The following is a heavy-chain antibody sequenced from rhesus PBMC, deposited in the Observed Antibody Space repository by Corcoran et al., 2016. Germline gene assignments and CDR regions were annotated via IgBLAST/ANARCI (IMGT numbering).Heavy chain of an antibody. Sequence: EVQLVESGGGLVQPGGSLRLSCAASGFTFSSYGISWVRQAPGKGLDWVSYIRNGAGSTYYAGAVKVLLTIYRDNSKNTPSLQMNSLRAEDTSVYYCAGYSGSYYNYGLDSWGQGVVVTVSS. CDR2: IRNGAGST. CDR1: GFTFSSYG. J-gene: IGHJ6*01. V-gene: IGHV3S5*01. D-gene: IGHD3-16*01. CDR3: AGYSGSYYNYGLDS.